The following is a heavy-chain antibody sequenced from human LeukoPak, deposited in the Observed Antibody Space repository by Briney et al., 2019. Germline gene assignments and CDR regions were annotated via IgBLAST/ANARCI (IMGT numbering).Heavy chain of an antibody. J-gene: IGHJ4*02. CDR3: ARGQYYDFWSGYYPFDY. Sequence: SETLSLTCTVSGGSISSYYWSWIRQPPGKGLEWIGYIYCSGSTNYNPSLKSRVTISVDTSKNQFSLKLSSVTAADTAVYYCARGQYYDFWSGYYPFDYWGQGTLVTVSS. CDR2: IYCSGST. CDR1: GGSISSYY. D-gene: IGHD3-3*01. V-gene: IGHV4-59*01.